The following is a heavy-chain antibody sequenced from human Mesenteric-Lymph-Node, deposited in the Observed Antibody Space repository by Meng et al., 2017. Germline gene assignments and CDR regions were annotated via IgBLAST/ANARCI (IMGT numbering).Heavy chain of an antibody. J-gene: IGHJ5*02. CDR1: GFTFSDYY. Sequence: QVQLVESGGALVKPGESLRLSCAASGFTFSDYYMSWVRQAPGKGLEWISYISSSAKTRYYADSVNGRFTISRDNAKNSLYLQMNSLSAEDTAVYYCASVARPWQYLVSWGQGTLVTVSS. D-gene: IGHD6-13*01. CDR2: ISSSAKTR. V-gene: IGHV3-11*01. CDR3: ASVARPWQYLVS.